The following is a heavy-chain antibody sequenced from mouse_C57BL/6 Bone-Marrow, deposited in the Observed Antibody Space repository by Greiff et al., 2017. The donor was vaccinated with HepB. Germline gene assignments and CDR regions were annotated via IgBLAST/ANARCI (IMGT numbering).Heavy chain of an antibody. CDR1: GYAFSSYW. Sequence: VQLQQSGAELVKPGASVKISCKASGYAFSSYWMNWVKQRPGKGLEWIGQIYPGDGDTNYNGKFKGKATLTADKSSSTAYMQPSSLTSEDSAVYFCARGGTGFYAMDYWGQGTSVTVSS. CDR3: ARGGTGFYAMDY. V-gene: IGHV1-80*01. D-gene: IGHD4-1*01. J-gene: IGHJ4*01. CDR2: IYPGDGDT.